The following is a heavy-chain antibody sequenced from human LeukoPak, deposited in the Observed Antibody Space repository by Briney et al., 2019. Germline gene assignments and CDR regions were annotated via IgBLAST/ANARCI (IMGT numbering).Heavy chain of an antibody. J-gene: IGHJ6*04. CDR2: IRSNAYGATT. Sequence: GGSLRLSCAASGFTFSDYYMSWVRQAPGKGLEWVSFIRSNAYGATTEYAASVKGRFTISRDDSKSIAYLQMNSLKTEDTAVYYCNRADYYGSGSPLSLDVWGKGTTVTVSS. D-gene: IGHD3-10*01. CDR3: NRADYYGSGSPLSLDV. CDR1: GFTFSDYY. V-gene: IGHV3-49*04.